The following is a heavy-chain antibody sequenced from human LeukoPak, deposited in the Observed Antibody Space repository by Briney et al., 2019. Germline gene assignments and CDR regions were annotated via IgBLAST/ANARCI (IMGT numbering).Heavy chain of an antibody. Sequence: GEPLQISCKGSGYSFTSYWIGWGRQMPGKGLEGRGGIYPGDSDTRYSPSFQGQVTISADKSISTAYLQWSSLKASDTAMYYCARGTYGSGSYSIDYWGQGTLVTVSS. CDR3: ARGTYGSGSYSIDY. J-gene: IGHJ4*02. CDR1: GYSFTSYW. CDR2: IYPGDSDT. D-gene: IGHD3-10*01. V-gene: IGHV5-51*01.